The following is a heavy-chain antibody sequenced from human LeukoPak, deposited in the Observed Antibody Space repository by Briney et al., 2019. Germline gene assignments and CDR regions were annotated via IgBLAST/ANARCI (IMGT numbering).Heavy chain of an antibody. Sequence: GGSLRLSCVASGFTFNNYAMSWVRQAPGKGLEWVSSISSSSSYIYYADSVKGRFTISRDNAKNSLYLQMNSLRAEDTAVYYCARDDGNYDYVWGSYPQLDYWGQGTLVTVSS. D-gene: IGHD3-16*02. CDR1: GFTFNNYA. J-gene: IGHJ4*02. CDR2: ISSSSSYI. V-gene: IGHV3-21*04. CDR3: ARDDGNYDYVWGSYPQLDY.